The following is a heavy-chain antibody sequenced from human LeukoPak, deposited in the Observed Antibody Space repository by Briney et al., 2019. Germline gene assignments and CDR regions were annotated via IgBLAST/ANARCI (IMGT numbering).Heavy chain of an antibody. J-gene: IGHJ3*02. D-gene: IGHD6-19*01. CDR2: IYYDGST. CDR1: GGSITTSIQY. Sequence: SETLSLTCTVSGGSITTSIQYWVWIRQPPGKGLEWIGSIYYDGSTYYHPSLKSRFTISVEPSKNQFSLKMRSVTATDTAVYYCARLPVAGPLSEGFDIWGQGTLVTVSS. V-gene: IGHV4-39*01. CDR3: ARLPVAGPLSEGFDI.